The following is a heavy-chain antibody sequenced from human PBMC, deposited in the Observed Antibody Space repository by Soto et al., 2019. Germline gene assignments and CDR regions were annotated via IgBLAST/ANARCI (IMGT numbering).Heavy chain of an antibody. CDR2: IYHSGTT. CDR1: GGSISSGGYY. J-gene: IGHJ4*02. Sequence: PSETLSLTCTVSGGSISSGGYYWSWIRQHPGKGLEWIGYIYHSGTTYYNPSLKSRVAISIDTSKNQFSLKLSSVTAADTAVYYCARISGYGVYIYWGQGTLVTVSS. D-gene: IGHD4-17*01. V-gene: IGHV4-31*03. CDR3: ARISGYGVYIY.